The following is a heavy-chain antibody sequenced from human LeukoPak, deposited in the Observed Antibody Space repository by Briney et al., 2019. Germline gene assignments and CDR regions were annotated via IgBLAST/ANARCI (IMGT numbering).Heavy chain of an antibody. V-gene: IGHV3-30*01. Sequence: GGSLRLSCAASGFTFSNYVMNWVRQAPGKGLYWVAALSNDGANADYGDSVEGRFTISRDNSKNTLFLQMNSLTEEDTAVYFCVRDQLQIWSYMGILDHWGQGSLVTVSS. J-gene: IGHJ4*02. CDR3: VRDQLQIWSYMGILDH. D-gene: IGHD3-3*02. CDR2: LSNDGANA. CDR1: GFTFSNYV.